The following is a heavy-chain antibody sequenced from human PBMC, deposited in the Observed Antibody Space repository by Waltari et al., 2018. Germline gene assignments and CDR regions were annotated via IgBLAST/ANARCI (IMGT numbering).Heavy chain of an antibody. CDR3: TPPPYYYYYGMDV. J-gene: IGHJ6*02. Sequence: EVQLVESGGGLVNPGGSLRLSCAASGFSFSNAWMNWVRQAPGKGREWGGRIKTRADGGTADYAAPVRGRFTISRDDSQNTLYLQMNSLKTEDTAVYYCTPPPYYYYYGMDVWGQGTTVTVSS. CDR2: IKTRADGGTA. CDR1: GFSFSNAW. V-gene: IGHV3-15*07.